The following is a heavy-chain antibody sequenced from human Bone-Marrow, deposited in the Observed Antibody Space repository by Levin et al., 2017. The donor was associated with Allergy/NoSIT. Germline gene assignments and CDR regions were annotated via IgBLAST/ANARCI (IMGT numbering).Heavy chain of an antibody. D-gene: IGHD6-6*01. CDR2: IRGSGVGT. CDR3: SKDISSSWSPGDIDY. J-gene: IGHJ4*02. V-gene: IGHV3-23*01. Sequence: GESLKVSCAASGFTFSSYAMSWVRQAPGKGLEWVSGIRGSGVGTYYADSVKGRVTISRDNSKNTLYLQMKSLRAEDTAVYYCSKDISSSWSPGDIDYWGQGSQVTVSS. CDR1: GFTFSSYA.